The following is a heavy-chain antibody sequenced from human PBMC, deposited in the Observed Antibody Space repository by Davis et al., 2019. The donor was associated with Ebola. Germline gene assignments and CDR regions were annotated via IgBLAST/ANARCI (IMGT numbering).Heavy chain of an antibody. CDR2: ISSSSSYI. CDR3: ARDLLATIFDNGMDV. CDR1: GFTVSSNY. D-gene: IGHD3-3*01. J-gene: IGHJ6*02. V-gene: IGHV3-21*01. Sequence: GESLKISCAASGFTVSSNYMSCVRQAPGKGLEWVSSISSSSSYIYYADSVKGRFTISRDNAKNSLYLQMNSLRAEDTAVYYCARDLLATIFDNGMDVWGQGTTVTVSS.